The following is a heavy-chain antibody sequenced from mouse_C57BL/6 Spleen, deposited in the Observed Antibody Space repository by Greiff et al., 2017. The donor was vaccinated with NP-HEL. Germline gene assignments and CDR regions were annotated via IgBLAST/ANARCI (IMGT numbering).Heavy chain of an antibody. Sequence: EVKLVVSGGGLVQPGGSLSLSCAASGFTFTDYYMSWVRQPPGKALEWLGFIRNKANGYTTEYSASVKGRFTISRDNSQSILYLQMNALRAEDSATYYCARYFDYGYAMDYWGQGTSVTVSS. CDR1: GFTFTDYY. J-gene: IGHJ4*01. CDR3: ARYFDYGYAMDY. D-gene: IGHD2-4*01. CDR2: IRNKANGYTT. V-gene: IGHV7-3*01.